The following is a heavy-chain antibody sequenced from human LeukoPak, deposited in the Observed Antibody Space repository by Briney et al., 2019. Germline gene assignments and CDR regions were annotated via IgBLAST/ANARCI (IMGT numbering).Heavy chain of an antibody. CDR2: ISAYNGNT. D-gene: IGHD2-2*01. CDR3: ARASIGYCSSTSCYIANFDY. CDR1: GYTFTGYY. Sequence: ASVKVSCKASGYTFTGYYMHWVRQAPGQGLEWMGWISAYNGNTNYAQKLQGRVTMTTDTSTSTAYMELRSLRSDDTAVYYCARASIGYCSSTSCYIANFDYWGQGTLVTVSS. V-gene: IGHV1-18*04. J-gene: IGHJ4*02.